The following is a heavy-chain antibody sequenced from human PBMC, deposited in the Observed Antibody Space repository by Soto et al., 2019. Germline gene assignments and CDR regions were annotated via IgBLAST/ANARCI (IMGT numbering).Heavy chain of an antibody. D-gene: IGHD6-13*01. Sequence: ESLQVSCQCSGNTFSNFWIGWVRQLPGQGLEWMGIIYPGDHETRYSPSFLGKVTISAETSINTAYLQWSSLEASDSAFYFCARSPRSSPYFDFWGQGALVTVSS. CDR1: GNTFSNFW. CDR2: IYPGDHET. CDR3: ARSPRSSPYFDF. V-gene: IGHV5-51*01. J-gene: IGHJ4*02.